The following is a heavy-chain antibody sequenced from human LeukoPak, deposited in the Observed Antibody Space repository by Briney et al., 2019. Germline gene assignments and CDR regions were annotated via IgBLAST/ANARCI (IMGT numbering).Heavy chain of an antibody. V-gene: IGHV3-48*04. Sequence: GGSLRLSCAASGFTFSSYSMNWVRQAPGKGLEWVSYISSSSSTIYYADSVKGRFTISRDNAKNSLYLQMNSLRAEDTAVYYCARDPYIAVAGTKCWFDPWGQGTLVTVSS. D-gene: IGHD6-19*01. CDR1: GFTFSSYS. CDR3: ARDPYIAVAGTKCWFDP. J-gene: IGHJ5*02. CDR2: ISSSSSTI.